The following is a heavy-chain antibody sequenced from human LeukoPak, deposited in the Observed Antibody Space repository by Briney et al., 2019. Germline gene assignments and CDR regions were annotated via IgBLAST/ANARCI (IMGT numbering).Heavy chain of an antibody. CDR1: GHPYNFYN. Sequence: PGVTLRLPHAVSGHPYNFYNMNCAPQAPRKALEWVSSISARPYKYYPDSVQGRFTISRDDAKSSLYLQMNNLRAEDTAVYYCVRGGVSAQRKDVFDIWGQGTMVTVSS. CDR2: ISARPYK. CDR3: VRGGVSAQRKDVFDI. V-gene: IGHV3-21*06. D-gene: IGHD2/OR15-2a*01. J-gene: IGHJ3*02.